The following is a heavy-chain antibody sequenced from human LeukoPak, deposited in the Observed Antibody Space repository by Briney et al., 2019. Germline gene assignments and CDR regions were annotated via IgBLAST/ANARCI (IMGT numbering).Heavy chain of an antibody. CDR1: GFTFSSYS. Sequence: PGGSLRLSCAASGFTFSSYSMSWVRQAPGKWLEWVSSISSNRSYIYYADSVKGRFTISRDNAKTSLYLQMNSLRAEDTAVYYCTRVAPAGKSFDIWGQGTMVTVSS. CDR3: TRVAPAGKSFDI. J-gene: IGHJ3*02. CDR2: ISSNRSYI. D-gene: IGHD2-2*01. V-gene: IGHV3-21*01.